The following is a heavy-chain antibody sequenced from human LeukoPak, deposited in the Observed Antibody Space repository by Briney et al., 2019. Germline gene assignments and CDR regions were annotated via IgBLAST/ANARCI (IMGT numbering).Heavy chain of an antibody. CDR3: ARRTLAATYDY. D-gene: IGHD1-26*01. CDR2: IYPSDSDT. Sequence: GESLKISCKGSGYTFTTYWIGWVRQTPGKGLEWMGIIYPSDSDTRYSPSFKGQVTISADKSISTAYLQWTTLEASDTAIYYCARRTLAATYDYWGQGTLVTVSA. V-gene: IGHV5-51*01. J-gene: IGHJ4*02. CDR1: GYTFTTYW.